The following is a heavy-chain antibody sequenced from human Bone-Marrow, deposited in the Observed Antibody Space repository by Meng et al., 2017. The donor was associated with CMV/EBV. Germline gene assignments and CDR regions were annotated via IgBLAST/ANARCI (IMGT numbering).Heavy chain of an antibody. D-gene: IGHD2-2*02. J-gene: IGHJ4*02. CDR3: AREAIVVVPAAIADPFDY. V-gene: IGHV3-48*04. CDR1: GFTFSSYS. CDR2: ISSSGSTI. Sequence: GESLKISCAASGFTFSSYSMNWVRQAPGKGLEWVSSISSSGSTIYYADSVKGRFTISRDNAKNSLYLQMNSLRAEDTAVYYCAREAIVVVPAAIADPFDYWGQGTLVTVSS.